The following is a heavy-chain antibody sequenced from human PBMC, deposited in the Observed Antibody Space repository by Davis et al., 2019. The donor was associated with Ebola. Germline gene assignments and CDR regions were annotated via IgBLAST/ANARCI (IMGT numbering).Heavy chain of an antibody. CDR2: INHSGST. CDR1: GGSFSGYY. V-gene: IGHV4-34*01. J-gene: IGHJ5*02. D-gene: IGHD5-12*01. CDR3: ARGCYSGYDLMFYWFDP. Sequence: SETLSLTCAVYGGSFSGYYWSWIRQPPGKGLEWIGEINHSGSTNYNPSLKSRVTISVDTSKNQFSLKMSSVTAADTAVYYCARGCYSGYDLMFYWFDPWGQGTLVTVSS.